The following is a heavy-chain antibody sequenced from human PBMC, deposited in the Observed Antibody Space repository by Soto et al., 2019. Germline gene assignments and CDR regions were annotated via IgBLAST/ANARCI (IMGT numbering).Heavy chain of an antibody. D-gene: IGHD3-3*01. CDR1: GFTFSSYS. Sequence: GGSLRLSCAASGFTFSSYSMNWVRQAPGKGLEWVSYISSSSSTIYYADSVKGRFTISRDNSKNTVFLQMNSLRDEDTAVYYWTKGIDSGSAYFDYWGQETLVTVPS. CDR3: TKGIDSGSAYFDY. CDR2: ISSSSSTI. V-gene: IGHV3-48*02. J-gene: IGHJ4*02.